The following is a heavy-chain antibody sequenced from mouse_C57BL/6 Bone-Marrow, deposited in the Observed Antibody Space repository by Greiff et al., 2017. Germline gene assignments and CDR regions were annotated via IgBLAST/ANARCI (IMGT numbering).Heavy chain of an antibody. D-gene: IGHD1-1*01. CDR3: TTAAFYGSSPSYFDY. CDR2: IDPEDGDT. V-gene: IGHV14-1*01. Sequence: EVQLQQSGAELVRPGASVKLSCTASGFNIKDSYMHWVKQRPEQGLEWIGRIDPEDGDTGYAPKFQGKATMTADKSSNTAYLQLSSLTSEDTAVYYCTTAAFYGSSPSYFDYWGQGTTLTVSS. CDR1: GFNIKDSY. J-gene: IGHJ2*01.